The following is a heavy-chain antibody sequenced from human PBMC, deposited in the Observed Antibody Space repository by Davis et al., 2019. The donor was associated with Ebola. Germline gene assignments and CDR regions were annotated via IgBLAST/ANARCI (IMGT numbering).Heavy chain of an antibody. CDR3: ARVTSLGAFDI. CDR1: GGSISSYY. D-gene: IGHD6-13*01. V-gene: IGHV4-59*01. J-gene: IGHJ3*02. Sequence: MPSETLSLTCTVSGGSISSYYWSWIRQPPGKGLEWIGYIYYSGSTNYNPSLKSRVTISVDTSKNQFSLKLSSVTAADTAVYYCARVTSLGAFDIWGQGTMVTVSS. CDR2: IYYSGST.